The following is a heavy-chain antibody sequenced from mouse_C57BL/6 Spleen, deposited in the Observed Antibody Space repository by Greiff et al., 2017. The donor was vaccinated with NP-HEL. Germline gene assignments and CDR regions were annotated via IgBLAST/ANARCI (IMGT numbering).Heavy chain of an antibody. CDR1: GFTFSSYT. V-gene: IGHV5-9*01. J-gene: IGHJ4*01. CDR3: ARHSITTVVGDAMDY. D-gene: IGHD1-1*01. Sequence: EVKLVESGGGLVKPGGSLKLSCAASGFTFSSYTMSWVRQTPEKRLEWVATISGGGGNTYYPDSVKGRFTISRDNAKNTLYLQMSSLRSEDTALYYCARHSITTVVGDAMDYWGQGTSVTVSS. CDR2: ISGGGGNT.